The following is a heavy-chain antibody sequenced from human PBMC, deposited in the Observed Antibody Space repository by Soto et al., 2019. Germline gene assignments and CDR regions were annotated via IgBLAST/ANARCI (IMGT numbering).Heavy chain of an antibody. CDR3: AHSPYDFYSASGWFDS. Sequence: QITLKESGPTLVRPAQTLTLTCGFSGFSLSSYGMGVAWIRQPPGKALEWLALIYWDDNKRYSPSLESRLTITKDTSKNQVVLTMSNMDHVDTATYYCAHSPYDFYSASGWFDSWGQGTLVTVSS. V-gene: IGHV2-5*02. J-gene: IGHJ5*01. CDR2: IYWDDNK. CDR1: GFSLSSYGMG. D-gene: IGHD3-3*01.